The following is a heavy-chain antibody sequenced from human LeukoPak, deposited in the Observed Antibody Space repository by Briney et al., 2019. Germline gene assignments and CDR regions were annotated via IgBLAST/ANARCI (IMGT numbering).Heavy chain of an antibody. CDR3: ARDTAAARPIHSQGPPPRGYYFDY. CDR1: GDSVSSNSAA. CDR2: AYYRSKWYN. V-gene: IGHV6-1*01. D-gene: IGHD6-6*01. J-gene: IGHJ4*02. Sequence: SQTLSLTCAISGDSVSSNSAAWNWIRQSPSRGLEWLGRAYYRSKWYNDYAVSVKSRITINPDTSKNQFSLQLNSVTPEDTAVYYCARDTAAARPIHSQGPPPRGYYFDYWGQGTLVTVSS.